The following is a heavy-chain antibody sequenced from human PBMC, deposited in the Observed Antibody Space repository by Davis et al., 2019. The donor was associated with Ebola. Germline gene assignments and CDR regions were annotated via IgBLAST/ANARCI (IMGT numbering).Heavy chain of an antibody. CDR3: AKLSSSDAFDI. J-gene: IGHJ3*02. V-gene: IGHV3-7*01. CDR1: GFTFSSYW. Sequence: PGGSLRLSCAASGFTFSSYWMSWVRQAPGKGLEWVANIKQDGSEKYYADSVKGRFTISRDNSKNTLYLQMNSLRAEDTAVYYCAKLSSSDAFDIWGQGTMVTVSS. D-gene: IGHD6-6*01. CDR2: IKQDGSEK.